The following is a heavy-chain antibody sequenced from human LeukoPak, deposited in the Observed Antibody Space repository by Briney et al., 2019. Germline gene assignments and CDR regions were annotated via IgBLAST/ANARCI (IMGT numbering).Heavy chain of an antibody. V-gene: IGHV3-48*03. J-gene: IGHJ4*02. CDR2: ISSSGTTI. CDR3: ARDPSQRPVEMTKSDY. CDR1: GFTFSSYE. D-gene: IGHD5-24*01. Sequence: GGSLRLSCAASGFTFSSYEMNWVRQAPGKGLEWVSYISSSGTTIYYADSVKGRFTISRDNAKNSLYLQMNSLRVEDTAVYYCARDPSQRPVEMTKSDYWGQGTLVTVSS.